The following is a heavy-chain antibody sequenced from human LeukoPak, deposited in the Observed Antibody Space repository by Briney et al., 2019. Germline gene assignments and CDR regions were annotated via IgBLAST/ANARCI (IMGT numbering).Heavy chain of an antibody. CDR2: IYYSGST. J-gene: IGHJ3*02. V-gene: IGHV4-59*11. Sequence: SETLSLTCTVSGGSTNSHFWSWIRQPPGKGLEWIGYIYYSGSTKYNPSLQSRVTISVDTSESNFSLKLTSVTAADTAVYYCARLLDNDSSGYPDTFDMWGQGTVVIVSS. D-gene: IGHD3-22*01. CDR1: GGSTNSHF. CDR3: ARLLDNDSSGYPDTFDM.